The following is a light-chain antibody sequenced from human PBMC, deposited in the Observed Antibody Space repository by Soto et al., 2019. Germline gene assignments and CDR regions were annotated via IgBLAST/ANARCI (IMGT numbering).Light chain of an antibody. CDR3: QQYNNWRGT. V-gene: IGKV3-15*01. Sequence: EIVMTKSPATLSVSPGERATLSCRASQSVSSTLAWYQQNPGQAPRLLIYGASTRATGIPARFSGSRSGTEFTLTISSLQSEDFAVYYCQQYNNWRGTFGQGTKVEIK. CDR2: GAS. J-gene: IGKJ1*01. CDR1: QSVSST.